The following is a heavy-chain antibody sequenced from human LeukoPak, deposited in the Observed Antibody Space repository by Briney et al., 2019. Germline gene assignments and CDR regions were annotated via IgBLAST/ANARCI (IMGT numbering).Heavy chain of an antibody. J-gene: IGHJ6*02. CDR1: GFTFSLYN. D-gene: IGHD5-12*01. V-gene: IGHV3-30*04. Sequence: GGSLRLSCAGSGFTFSLYNMHWVRQAPGKRLDRVALISFGGSPTYYADSVRGRFTISRDNSKNTLFLQMSSLKAEDTAVYYCAREGASNGYHYGMDVWGQGTTVSVSS. CDR2: ISFGGSPT. CDR3: AREGASNGYHYGMDV.